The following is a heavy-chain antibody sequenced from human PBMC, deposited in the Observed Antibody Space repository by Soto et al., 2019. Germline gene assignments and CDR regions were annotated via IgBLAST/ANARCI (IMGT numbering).Heavy chain of an antibody. CDR2: ISSSSSYI. J-gene: IGHJ5*02. CDR1: GFTFSSYS. D-gene: IGHD4-17*01. V-gene: IGHV3-21*01. CDR3: ASGYGDYPNWFDP. Sequence: WGSRRLSCAASGFTFSSYSMNWVRQAPGKGLEWVSSISSSSSYIYYAGSVKGRFTISRDNAKNSLYLQMNSLRAEDTAVYYCASGYGDYPNWFDPWGQGTLVTVSS.